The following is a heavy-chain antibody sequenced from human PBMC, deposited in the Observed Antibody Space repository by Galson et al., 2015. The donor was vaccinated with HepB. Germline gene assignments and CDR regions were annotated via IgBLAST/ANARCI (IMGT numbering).Heavy chain of an antibody. V-gene: IGHV3-30*18. J-gene: IGHJ4*02. CDR3: AKGGTVGVYDYGAYFDY. Sequence: SLRLSCAASGFTFSSYGMHWVRQAPGKGLEWVAVISYDGSNKYYADSVKGRFTISRDNSKNTLYLQMNSLRAEDTAVYYCAKGGTVGVYDYGAYFDYWGQGTLVTVSS. CDR2: ISYDGSNK. D-gene: IGHD4-17*01. CDR1: GFTFSSYG.